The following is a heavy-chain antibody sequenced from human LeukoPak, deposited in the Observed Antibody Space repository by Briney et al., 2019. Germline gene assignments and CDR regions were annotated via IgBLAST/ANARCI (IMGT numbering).Heavy chain of an antibody. J-gene: IGHJ5*02. Sequence: QPGGSLRLSCAASRFTFSNYWMHWVRQPPGKGLVWVSRINSDGTTTGYADSVKGRFTISRDNAKNTLYLQMNSLRAEDTAVYYCAKDIDGYGDPNWFDPWGQGTLVTVSS. CDR1: RFTFSNYW. V-gene: IGHV3-74*01. CDR3: AKDIDGYGDPNWFDP. D-gene: IGHD4-17*01. CDR2: INSDGTTT.